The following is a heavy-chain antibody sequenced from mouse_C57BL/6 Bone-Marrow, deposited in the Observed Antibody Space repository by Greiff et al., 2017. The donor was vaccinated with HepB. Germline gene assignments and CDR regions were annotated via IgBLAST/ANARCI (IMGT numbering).Heavy chain of an antibody. V-gene: IGHV1-26*01. CDR3: ARSFYDGYPDY. D-gene: IGHD2-3*01. Sequence: EVKLQQSGPELVKPGASVKISCKASGYTFTDYYMNWVKQSHGKSLEWIGDINPNNGGTSYNQKFKGKATLTVDKSSSTAYMELRSLTSEDSAVYYCARSFYDGYPDYWGQGTTLTVSS. CDR1: GYTFTDYY. J-gene: IGHJ2*01. CDR2: INPNNGGT.